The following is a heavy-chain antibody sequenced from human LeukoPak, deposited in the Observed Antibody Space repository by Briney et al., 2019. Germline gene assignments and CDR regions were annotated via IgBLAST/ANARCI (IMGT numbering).Heavy chain of an antibody. CDR3: ARARSVLLWFGEFPPAAFDI. CDR1: GGSISSYY. Sequence: PDTLSLACTVSGGSISSYYWSWIRQPPGKGLEWIGYIYYSGSTNYNPSLKSRVTISVDTSKNQFSLKLSSVTAADTAVYYCARARSVLLWFGEFPPAAFDIWGQGTMVTVSS. J-gene: IGHJ3*02. CDR2: IYYSGST. D-gene: IGHD3-10*01. V-gene: IGHV4-59*07.